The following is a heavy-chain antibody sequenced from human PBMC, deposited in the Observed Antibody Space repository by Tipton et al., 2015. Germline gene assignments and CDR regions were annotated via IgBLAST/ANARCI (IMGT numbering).Heavy chain of an antibody. D-gene: IGHD1-14*01. CDR3: ARLGIPEGGMDV. V-gene: IGHV4-34*01. J-gene: IGHJ6*02. Sequence: TLSLTCAVYGGSFTGYYWSWIRQTPGKGLEWIGEVNHGGSSNYKPSLKSRVTVSVDTSKNQFSLRVSSVTAADTAVYYCARLGIPEGGMDVWGQGTTVTVSS. CDR1: GGSFTGYY. CDR2: VNHGGSS.